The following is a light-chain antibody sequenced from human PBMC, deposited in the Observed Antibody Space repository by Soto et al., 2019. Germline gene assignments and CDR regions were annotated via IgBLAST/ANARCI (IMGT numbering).Light chain of an antibody. CDR2: GAS. Sequence: EIVVTQSPATLSVSPGERATLSCRASQSVSSNLAWYQQKPGKAPRLLIYGASTRATGIPARFSGSGSGTEFTLTIRSLQSEDFAVYYCQQYNKWPRTFGQGTKVEIK. CDR3: QQYNKWPRT. V-gene: IGKV3-15*01. CDR1: QSVSSN. J-gene: IGKJ1*01.